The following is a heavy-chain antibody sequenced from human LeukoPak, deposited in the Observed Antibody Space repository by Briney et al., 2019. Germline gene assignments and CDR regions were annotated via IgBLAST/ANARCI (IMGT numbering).Heavy chain of an antibody. CDR1: GFTFSSYG. CDR3: ASLEYSSSPGEGYYYYGMDV. CDR2: ISYDGSNK. V-gene: IGHV3-30*19. J-gene: IGHJ6*02. D-gene: IGHD6-6*01. Sequence: GGSLRLSCAASGFTFSSYGMPWVRQAPGKGLEWVAVISYDGSNKYYADSVKGRFTISRDNSKNTLYLQMNSLRAEDTAVYYCASLEYSSSPGEGYYYYGMDVWGQGTTFTVSS.